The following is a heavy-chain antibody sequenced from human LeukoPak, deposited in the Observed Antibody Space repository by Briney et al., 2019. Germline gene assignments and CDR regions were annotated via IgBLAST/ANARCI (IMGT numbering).Heavy chain of an antibody. Sequence: PSETLSLTCAVYGGSFSGYYWSWIRQPPGKGLEWIGEINHSGSTNYNPSLKSRVTISVDTSKNQFSLKLSSVTAADTAVYYCAREYCSGGSCYFAFDIWGQGTVVTVSS. J-gene: IGHJ3*02. CDR1: GGSFSGYY. CDR2: INHSGST. CDR3: AREYCSGGSCYFAFDI. D-gene: IGHD2-15*01. V-gene: IGHV4-34*01.